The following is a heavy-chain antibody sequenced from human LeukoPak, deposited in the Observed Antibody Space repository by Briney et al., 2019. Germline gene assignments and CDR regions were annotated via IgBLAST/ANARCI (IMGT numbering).Heavy chain of an antibody. D-gene: IGHD1-14*01. J-gene: IGHJ4*02. Sequence: SQTLSLTCAVSGGSISSGGYSWSWIRQPPGKGLEWIGYIYHSGSTYYNPSLKSRVTISVDRSKNQFSLKLSPVTAADTAVYYCARDNTYVSGFDYWGQGTLVTVSS. V-gene: IGHV4-30-2*01. CDR1: GGSISSGGYS. CDR3: ARDNTYVSGFDY. CDR2: IYHSGST.